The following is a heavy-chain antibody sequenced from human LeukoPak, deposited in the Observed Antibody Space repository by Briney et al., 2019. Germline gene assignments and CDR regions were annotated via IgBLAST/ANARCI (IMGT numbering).Heavy chain of an antibody. D-gene: IGHD3-22*01. V-gene: IGHV4-31*03. J-gene: IGHJ4*02. CDR1: GGSISRGGYY. CDR3: ATRSGYAPYYYDY. Sequence: SETLSLTCTVSGGSISRGGYYWGWVRQQGGRGLGWIVYIYYSGSTYYDPSRKSRVTMSVHTSMYQFSLKLSSVTAADTAVYYCATRSGYAPYYYDYWGQGNLVTVSS. CDR2: IYYSGST.